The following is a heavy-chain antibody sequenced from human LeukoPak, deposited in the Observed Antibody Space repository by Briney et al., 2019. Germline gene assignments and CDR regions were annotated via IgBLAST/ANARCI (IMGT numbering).Heavy chain of an antibody. V-gene: IGHV4-39*07. D-gene: IGHD3-22*01. CDR3: ARASYSYDINGWVPFDY. CDR2: IYYSGST. Sequence: SETLSLTCTVSDGSISSSSYYWGWIRQPPGKGLEWIGSIYYSGSTYYNPSLKSRVTISVDTSKNQFSLRLSSVTAADTAVYYSARASYSYDINGWVPFDYWGQGTLVTVSS. CDR1: DGSISSSSYY. J-gene: IGHJ4*02.